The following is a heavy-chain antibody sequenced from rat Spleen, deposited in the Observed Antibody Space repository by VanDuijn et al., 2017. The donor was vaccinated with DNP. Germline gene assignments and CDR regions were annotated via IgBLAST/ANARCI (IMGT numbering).Heavy chain of an antibody. CDR1: GFTFNDYL. Sequence: EVQLVESGGDLVQPGRSLKLSCVASGFTFNDYLMTWIRQVPGKGLEWFASITNSGSSTYYPDSIKGRFTISRDNAKNTLYLQMNSLRSADTATYYCARDGDNTGTTTFFDYWGQGVMVTVSS. CDR3: ARDGDNTGTTTFFDY. CDR2: ITNSGSST. D-gene: IGHD1-5*01. V-gene: IGHV5-31*01. J-gene: IGHJ2*01.